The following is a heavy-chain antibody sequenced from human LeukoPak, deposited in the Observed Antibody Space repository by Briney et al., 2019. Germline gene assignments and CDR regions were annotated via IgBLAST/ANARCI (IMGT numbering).Heavy chain of an antibody. CDR2: IKQDGSEK. J-gene: IGHJ6*03. Sequence: GGSLRLSCAASGFSFSKYWMSWVRQAPGKGLEWVANIKQDGSEKYYVDSVKGQFTISRDNAKNSLYLQMNSLRAEDTAVYYCARPISTRTYSSGYFPWNYYMDVWGKGTTVTVSS. D-gene: IGHD3-22*01. CDR1: GFSFSKYW. CDR3: ARPISTRTYSSGYFPWNYYMDV. V-gene: IGHV3-7*01.